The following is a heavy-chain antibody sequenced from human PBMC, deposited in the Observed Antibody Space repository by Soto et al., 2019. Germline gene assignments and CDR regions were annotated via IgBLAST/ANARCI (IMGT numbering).Heavy chain of an antibody. J-gene: IGHJ6*02. Sequence: PGGSLRLSCAASGFTFDDYAMHWVRQAPGKGLEWVSLISWDGGSTYYADSVKGRFTISRDNSKNSLYLQMNSLRAEDTALYYCAKEGHAHDYGMDVWGQGTKVTVSS. CDR1: GFTFDDYA. V-gene: IGHV3-43D*04. D-gene: IGHD3-3*01. CDR2: ISWDGGST. CDR3: AKEGHAHDYGMDV.